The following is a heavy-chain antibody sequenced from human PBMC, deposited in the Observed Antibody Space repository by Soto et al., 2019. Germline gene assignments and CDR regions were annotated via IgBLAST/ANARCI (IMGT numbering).Heavy chain of an antibody. Sequence: SETLSLTCTVSGGSVSSGSYYWSWIRQPPGKGLEWIGYIYYSGSTNYNPSLKSRVTISVDTSKNQFSLKLSSVTAADTAVCYCARGFGAAAGTVNYWGQGTLVTVSS. CDR1: GGSVSSGSYY. CDR2: IYYSGST. J-gene: IGHJ4*02. D-gene: IGHD6-13*01. CDR3: ARGFGAAAGTVNY. V-gene: IGHV4-61*01.